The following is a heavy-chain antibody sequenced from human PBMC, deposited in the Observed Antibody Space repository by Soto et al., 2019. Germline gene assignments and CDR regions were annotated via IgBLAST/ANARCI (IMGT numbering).Heavy chain of an antibody. CDR1: GGSISSYY. J-gene: IGHJ6*03. Sequence: QVQLQESGPGLVKPSETLSLTCTVSGGSISSYYWSWIRQPPGKGLEWIGYIYYSGRTKYNPSLKSRVTITVDTSKNQFSLKLSSVTAADTAVYYCARAAHVSSYYYYMDVWGKGTTVTVSS. CDR3: ARAAHVSSYYYYMDV. V-gene: IGHV4-59*01. CDR2: IYYSGRT.